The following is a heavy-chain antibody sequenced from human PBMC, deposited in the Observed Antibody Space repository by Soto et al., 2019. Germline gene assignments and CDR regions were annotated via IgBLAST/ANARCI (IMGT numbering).Heavy chain of an antibody. V-gene: IGHV4-61*08. CDR2: TLSSWRP. CDR3: ARHDFYHRSFAI. CDR1: VGSVGSGAYY. J-gene: IGHJ3*02. Sequence: PSETLSLTCRVSVGSVGSGAYYWSWIRQPPGKGLEWIWYTLSSWRPNYNPSLQSLQSRVTISVDTSRNQFSLRLTSVTAADTALYYCARHDFYHRSFAIGGQGTLVTV. D-gene: IGHD3-3*01.